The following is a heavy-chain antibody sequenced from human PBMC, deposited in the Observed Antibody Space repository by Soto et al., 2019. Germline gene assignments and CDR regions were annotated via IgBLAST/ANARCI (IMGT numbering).Heavy chain of an antibody. V-gene: IGHV1-46*01. CDR3: AKEASKYSGMDV. Sequence: ASVKVSCKASGYTFTNYYMHWVRQAPGQGLEWMGVINPSGGSTTYAQKFQGRVTMTRDTSTSTGYMELSSLISENTPEYYCAKEASKYSGMDVWGQGTMVTVSS. J-gene: IGHJ6*02. D-gene: IGHD2-21*01. CDR2: INPSGGST. CDR1: GYTFTNYY.